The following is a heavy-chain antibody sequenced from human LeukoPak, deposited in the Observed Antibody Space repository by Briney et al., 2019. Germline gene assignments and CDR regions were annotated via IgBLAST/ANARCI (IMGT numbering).Heavy chain of an antibody. V-gene: IGHV1-69*01. CDR2: IIPIFGTA. CDR1: GGTFSSYA. J-gene: IGHJ4*02. D-gene: IGHD3-9*01. Sequence: GSSVKVSCKASGGTFSSYAISWVRQAPGQGLEWMGGIIPIFGTANYAQKFQGRVTITADESTSTAYMELSSLRSEDTAVYYCARDLSYDILTGYPHFDYWGQGTLVTVSS. CDR3: ARDLSYDILTGYPHFDY.